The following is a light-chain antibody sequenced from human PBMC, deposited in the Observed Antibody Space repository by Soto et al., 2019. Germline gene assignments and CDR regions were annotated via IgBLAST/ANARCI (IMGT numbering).Light chain of an antibody. J-gene: IGKJ4*01. CDR3: QQFNYYPLT. CDR1: QGISSA. CDR2: DAS. Sequence: AIQLTQSPSSLSASVGDRVTITCRASQGISSALAWYQQKPGTAPKLLIFDASSLDGGVPSRFRGSGSGTDFTLTISSLQHEDFATYYCQQFNYYPLTCVGGTKADIK. V-gene: IGKV1D-13*01.